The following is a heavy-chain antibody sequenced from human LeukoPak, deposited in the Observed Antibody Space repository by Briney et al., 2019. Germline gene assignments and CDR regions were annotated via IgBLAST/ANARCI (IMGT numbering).Heavy chain of an antibody. J-gene: IGHJ4*02. Sequence: GGSLRLSRAASGFTFSSYEMNWVRQAPGKGLEWVSYISSSGSTIYYADSVKGRFTISRDNAKNSLYLQMNSLRAEDTAVYYCARDYDSSGYYDPHWGQGTLVTVSS. D-gene: IGHD3-22*01. CDR2: ISSSGSTI. V-gene: IGHV3-48*03. CDR3: ARDYDSSGYYDPH. CDR1: GFTFSSYE.